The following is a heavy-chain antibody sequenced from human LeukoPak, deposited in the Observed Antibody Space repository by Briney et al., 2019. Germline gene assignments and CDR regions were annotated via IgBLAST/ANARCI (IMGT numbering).Heavy chain of an antibody. CDR1: GFTFSSYA. Sequence: PGGSLRLSCAASGFTFSSYAMHWVRQAPGKGLEWVAVISYDGSNKYYADSVKGRFTISRDNSKNTLYLQMNSLRAEDMAVYYCARVGGSSSYDAFDIWGQGTMVTVSS. CDR2: ISYDGSNK. J-gene: IGHJ3*02. D-gene: IGHD6-6*01. V-gene: IGHV3-30*04. CDR3: ARVGGSSSYDAFDI.